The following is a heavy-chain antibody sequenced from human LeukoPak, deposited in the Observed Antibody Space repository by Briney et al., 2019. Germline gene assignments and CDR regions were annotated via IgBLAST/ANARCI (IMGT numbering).Heavy chain of an antibody. D-gene: IGHD5-18*01. CDR1: GGSISSYC. J-gene: IGHJ4*02. CDR3: ARKRYTAMGYFDY. Sequence: SETLSLTCTVSGGSISSYCWSWIRQPPGKGLEWIGYIYYSGSTNYNPSLKSRVTISVDTSKNQFSLKLSSVTAADTAVYYCARKRYTAMGYFDYWGQGTLVTVSS. CDR2: IYYSGST. V-gene: IGHV4-59*01.